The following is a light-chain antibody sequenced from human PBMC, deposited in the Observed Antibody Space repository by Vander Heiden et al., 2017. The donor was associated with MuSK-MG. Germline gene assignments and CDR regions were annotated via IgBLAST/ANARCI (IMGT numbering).Light chain of an antibody. V-gene: IGKV4-1*01. Sequence: DIVMTQSPDSLAVSLGERATINCKSSQSVLYSSNNKNYLAWYQQKPGQPPKLLIYWASTRESGVPDRFSGSGSGTDFTLTISSLQAEDVAVYYCQQYDSTPPYTFGQGTKLXIK. CDR2: WAS. J-gene: IGKJ2*01. CDR3: QQYDSTPPYT. CDR1: QSVLYSSNNKNY.